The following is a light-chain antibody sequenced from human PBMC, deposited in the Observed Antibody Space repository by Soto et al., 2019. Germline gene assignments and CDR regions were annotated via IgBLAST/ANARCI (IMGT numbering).Light chain of an antibody. V-gene: IGKV3-20*01. CDR1: QSVSSIY. CDR3: HQYVRSRT. CDR2: GTS. J-gene: IGKJ1*01. Sequence: EIVLTQSPGTMSLSPGERATLSCRASQSVSSIYLAWYQQKPGQAPRLLIYGTSSRATGIPDRFSGSGSGTDFTLTISRLEPEDFAVYYCHQYVRSRTFGQGTKVDIK.